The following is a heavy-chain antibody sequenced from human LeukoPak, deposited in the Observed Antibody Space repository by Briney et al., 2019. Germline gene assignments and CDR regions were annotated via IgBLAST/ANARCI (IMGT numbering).Heavy chain of an antibody. V-gene: IGHV3-48*02. J-gene: IGHJ4*02. D-gene: IGHD5-12*01. Sequence: GGSLRLSCAASGFTLSDYSMDWVRQSPGKGLEWVSYISSGGSKVYYSDSVKGRFTISRDNAKNSLSLQMNSLRDEDTAVYYCARGGYSAYLFDYWGQGTLVTVSS. CDR1: GFTLSDYS. CDR2: ISSGGSKV. CDR3: ARGGYSAYLFDY.